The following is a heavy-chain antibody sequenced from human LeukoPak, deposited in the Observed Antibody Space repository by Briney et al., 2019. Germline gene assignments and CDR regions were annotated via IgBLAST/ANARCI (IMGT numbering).Heavy chain of an antibody. CDR3: ARGSGSCTGGSCSRPGDY. J-gene: IGHJ4*02. CDR1: GSTFTNYD. CDR2: LNPKTGYT. D-gene: IGHD2-15*01. Sequence: ASVKVSCKASGSTFTNYDVNWVRQATGQGLQWMGWLNPKTGYTAYAQKFLGRVTMTRDTSENTVYMELSSLRSEDTAAYFCARGSGSCTGGSCSRPGDYWGQGTLVTVSS. V-gene: IGHV1-8*01.